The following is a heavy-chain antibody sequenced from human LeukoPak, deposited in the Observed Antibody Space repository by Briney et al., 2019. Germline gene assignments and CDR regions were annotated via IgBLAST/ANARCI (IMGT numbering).Heavy chain of an antibody. Sequence: GGSLRLSCATSGFTFSTYVMHWVRQAPGKGLEWVAVIWFDGSIKYYADSVKGRFTISRDNSKNTLDLQMNSLRAEDTAVYYCARDRKNTMVRGVAYYYYGMDVWGQGTTVTVSS. CDR2: IWFDGSIK. J-gene: IGHJ6*02. D-gene: IGHD3-10*01. CDR3: ARDRKNTMVRGVAYYYYGMDV. V-gene: IGHV3-33*01. CDR1: GFTFSTYV.